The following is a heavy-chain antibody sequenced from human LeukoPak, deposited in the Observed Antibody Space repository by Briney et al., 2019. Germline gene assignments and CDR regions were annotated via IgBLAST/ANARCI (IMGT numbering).Heavy chain of an antibody. V-gene: IGHV3-11*04. CDR2: ISSSGSTI. CDR1: GFTFSDYY. D-gene: IGHD6-19*01. J-gene: IGHJ4*02. CDR3: AKVRWDNSGWYYLDY. Sequence: GGSLRLSCAASGFTFSDYYMSWIRQAPGKGLEWVSYISSSGSTIYYTDSVKGRFTISRDNSKSTLYLQMNSLRAEDTAVYYCAKVRWDNSGWYYLDYWGQGTLVTVSS.